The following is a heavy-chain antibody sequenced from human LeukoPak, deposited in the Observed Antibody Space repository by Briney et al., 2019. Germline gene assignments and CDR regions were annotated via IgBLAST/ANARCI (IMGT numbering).Heavy chain of an antibody. V-gene: IGHV3-11*01. J-gene: IGHJ6*02. CDR1: GFTLSDYY. D-gene: IGHD2-2*01. CDR2: ISSSGSTI. CDR3: ARDFCSSTSCEGYYYYGMDV. Sequence: PGGSLRLSCAASGFTLSDYYMSWVRQAPGKGLEWVSYISSSGSTIYYADSVKGRFTISRDNAKNSLYLQMNSLRAEDTAVYYCARDFCSSTSCEGYYYYGMDVWGQGTTVTVSS.